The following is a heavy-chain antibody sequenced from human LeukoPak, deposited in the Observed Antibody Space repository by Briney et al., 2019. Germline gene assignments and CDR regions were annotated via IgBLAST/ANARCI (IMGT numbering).Heavy chain of an antibody. CDR3: ARVSCGYNCHYAMDV. CDR1: GYTFTGYY. J-gene: IGHJ6*02. D-gene: IGHD5-18*01. V-gene: IGHV1-2*02. CDR2: INPNSGGT. Sequence: ASVKVSCKASGYTFTGYYMHWVRQAPGQGLEWMGWINPNSGGTNYAQKFQGRVTMTRDTSISTAYMELRSLRSDDTALYYCARVSCGYNCHYAMDVWGQGTTVTVSS.